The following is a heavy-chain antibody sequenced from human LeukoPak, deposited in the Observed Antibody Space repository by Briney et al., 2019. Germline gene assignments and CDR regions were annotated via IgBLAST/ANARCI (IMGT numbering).Heavy chain of an antibody. V-gene: IGHV3-23*01. D-gene: IGHD1-1*01. CDR1: GFTFSSYA. Sequence: AGGSLRLSCAASGFTFSSYAMSWVCQAPGKGLEWVSAISGSGGSTYYADSVKGRFTISRDNSKNTLYLQMNSLRAEDTAVYYCASLRGNALGGFHYWGQGTLVTVSS. CDR3: ASLRGNALGGFHY. CDR2: ISGSGGST. J-gene: IGHJ4*02.